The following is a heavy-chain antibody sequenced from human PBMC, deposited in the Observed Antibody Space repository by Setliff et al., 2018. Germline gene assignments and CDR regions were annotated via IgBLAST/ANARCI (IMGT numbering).Heavy chain of an antibody. CDR2: ISAYTGNT. J-gene: IGHJ4*02. Sequence: ASVKVSCKASGYTFTNYAISWVRQAPGQGLEWMGWISAYTGNTYYAPRLQGRVTMTTDTSTTTAYLELRSLTSDDTAVYYCSRLVRYCTQTSCQRASGDDSWGQGTLVTVSS. V-gene: IGHV1-18*01. D-gene: IGHD2-2*01. CDR3: SRLVRYCTQTSCQRASGDDS. CDR1: GYTFTNYA.